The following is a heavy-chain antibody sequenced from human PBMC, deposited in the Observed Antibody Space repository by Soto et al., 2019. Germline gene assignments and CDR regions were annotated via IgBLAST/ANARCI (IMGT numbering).Heavy chain of an antibody. D-gene: IGHD4-4*01. V-gene: IGHV5-51*01. CDR2: IYFDDSET. CDR1: GYSFTSFW. J-gene: IGHJ5*02. CDR3: SSLDSYSNYAVP. Sequence: PLESLKLSFKGFGYSFTSFWIAWVRQMPGKGPEWMGIIYFDDSETRYSPSFQGQLTISADKSINAAYLQWSSLNASDTAMYYSSSLDSYSNYAVPWGQGTLVT.